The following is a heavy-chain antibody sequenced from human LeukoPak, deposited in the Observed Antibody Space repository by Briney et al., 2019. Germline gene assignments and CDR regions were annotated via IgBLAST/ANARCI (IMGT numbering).Heavy chain of an antibody. CDR1: GFTFSSYW. CDR2: VKYDGSEK. CDR3: ARAPREWLLGYYFDY. Sequence: GGSLRLSCAASGFTFSSYWMSWVRQAPGKGLEWVANVKYDGSEKYYVDSVKGRFTISRDNAKNSLYLQMNSLRAEDTAVYYCARAPREWLLGYYFDYWGQGTLVTASS. V-gene: IGHV3-7*01. J-gene: IGHJ4*02. D-gene: IGHD3-3*01.